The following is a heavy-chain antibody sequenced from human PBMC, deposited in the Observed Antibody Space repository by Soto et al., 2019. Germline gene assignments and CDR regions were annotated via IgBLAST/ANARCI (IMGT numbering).Heavy chain of an antibody. CDR2: ISYDGSNK. Sequence: QVQLVESGGGVVQPGRSLRLSCAASGFTFSSYAMHWVRQAPGKGLEWVAVISYDGSNKYYADSVKGRFTISRDNSKNTLYLQMNSLRAEDTAVYYCAREAYYYVSGRPSAGWFDPWGQGTLVTVSS. CDR1: GFTFSSYA. J-gene: IGHJ5*02. V-gene: IGHV3-30-3*01. CDR3: AREAYYYVSGRPSAGWFDP. D-gene: IGHD3-10*01.